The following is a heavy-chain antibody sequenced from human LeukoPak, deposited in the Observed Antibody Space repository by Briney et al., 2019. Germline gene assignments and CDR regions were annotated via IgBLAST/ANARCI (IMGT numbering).Heavy chain of an antibody. D-gene: IGHD3-22*01. CDR3: ARDAPYYDSSGRFDY. J-gene: IGHJ4*02. CDR1: GYTFTSYG. Sequence: ASVKVSCKASGYTFTSYGISWVRQAPGQGLEWMGWISAYNGNTNYAQKLQGRVTLTTDTSTSTAYMELRSLRSDDTAVYYCARDAPYYDSSGRFDYWGQGTLVTVSS. CDR2: ISAYNGNT. V-gene: IGHV1-18*01.